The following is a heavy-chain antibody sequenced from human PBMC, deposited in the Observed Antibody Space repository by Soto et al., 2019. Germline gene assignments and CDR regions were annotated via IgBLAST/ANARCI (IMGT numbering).Heavy chain of an antibody. CDR1: GGSISGFY. D-gene: IGHD1-26*01. J-gene: IGHJ4*02. Sequence: QVQLQESGPGRVKPSETLSLTCTVSGGSISGFYWSWIRQPPGRGLAWIAYIHSSGSTSYNPSLKSRATISVDTSQNQFSLKVSAVTAADTAVYYCSRTHSGSRYYGFDYWGQGTPVTGSS. CDR2: IHSSGST. CDR3: SRTHSGSRYYGFDY. V-gene: IGHV4-59*01.